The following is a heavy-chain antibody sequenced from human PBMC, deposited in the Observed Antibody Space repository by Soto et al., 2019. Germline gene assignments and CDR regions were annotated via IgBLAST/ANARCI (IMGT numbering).Heavy chain of an antibody. V-gene: IGHV1-2*02. Sequence: ASVKVSCKASGYTFTGHYIHWVRQAPEQGPEWMGEIGPESGATRYAQKFQGRVTMSRDTSITTVYMELNNLSPDDTAVYYCGRGRSGQLVVFYWGQGTPVTVSP. D-gene: IGHD1-26*01. J-gene: IGHJ4*02. CDR2: IGPESGAT. CDR3: GRGRSGQLVVFY. CDR1: GYTFTGHY.